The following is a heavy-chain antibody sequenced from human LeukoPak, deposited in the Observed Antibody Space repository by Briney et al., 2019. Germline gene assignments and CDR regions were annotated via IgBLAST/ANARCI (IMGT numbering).Heavy chain of an antibody. J-gene: IGHJ4*02. Sequence: GGSLRLSCAASGFTFNSYAILWVRQAPGKGLEWVAVISYDGSNKYYADSVKGRFTISRDNSKNTLYLQLNSLRPEDTAVYYCARDQLAYSGYDSLFDYWGQGTLVTVSS. D-gene: IGHD5-12*01. CDR2: ISYDGSNK. CDR1: GFTFNSYA. V-gene: IGHV3-30*04. CDR3: ARDQLAYSGYDSLFDY.